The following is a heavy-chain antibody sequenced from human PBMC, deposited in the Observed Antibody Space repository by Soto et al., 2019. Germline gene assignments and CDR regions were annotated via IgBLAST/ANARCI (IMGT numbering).Heavy chain of an antibody. CDR2: ISDSGIST. CDR3: AKTWGYNYDY. D-gene: IGHD5-18*01. J-gene: IGHJ4*02. CDR1: GFTFSSYA. V-gene: IGHV3-23*01. Sequence: PGGSLRLSCAASGFTFSSYAMSWVRQAPGKGLEWVSTISDSGISTSYADSVKGRFTLSRDNSKKTLFLQMNSLRAEDTALHYCAKTWGYNYDYWGKGTLVAVSS.